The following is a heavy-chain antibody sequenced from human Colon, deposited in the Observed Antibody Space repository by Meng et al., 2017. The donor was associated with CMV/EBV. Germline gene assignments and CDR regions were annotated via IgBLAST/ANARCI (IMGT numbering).Heavy chain of an antibody. Sequence: HLRAPGPAQARHSATLSITCTVSGGSISSSSYYWAWIRQPPGKGLEWIGSIFYTGTTYYKPSLKSRVTISVDTSKNQFSLKLSSVTAADTAVYYCIRETTGSSSSYWGQGTLVTVSS. CDR2: IFYTGTT. CDR1: GGSISSSSYY. CDR3: IRETTGSSSSY. V-gene: IGHV4-39*07. J-gene: IGHJ4*02. D-gene: IGHD6-6*01.